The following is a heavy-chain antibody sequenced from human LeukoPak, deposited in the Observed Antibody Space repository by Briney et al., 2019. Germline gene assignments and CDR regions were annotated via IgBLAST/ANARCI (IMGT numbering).Heavy chain of an antibody. V-gene: IGHV3-21*01. CDR3: ARDPMVRGVIRSPEGDY. D-gene: IGHD3-10*01. J-gene: IGHJ4*02. CDR1: GFTFSSYS. CDR2: ISSSSSYI. Sequence: GGSLRLSCAASGFTFSSYSMNWVRQAPGKGLEWVSSISSSSSYIYYADSVKGRFTISRDNAKNSLYLQMNSLRAEDTAVYYCARDPMVRGVIRSPEGDYWGQGTLVTVSS.